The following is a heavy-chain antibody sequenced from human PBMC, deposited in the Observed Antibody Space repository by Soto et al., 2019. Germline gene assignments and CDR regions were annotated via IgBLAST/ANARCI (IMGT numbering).Heavy chain of an antibody. Sequence: PGESLKISCKGSGYSFTSYWISWVRQMPGKGLEWMGSIDPSDSDTNYSPSFQGHVTISADKSISTTYLQWSSLKASDTAMYYCAKDNCISTSCYRLYNWFDPWGQGTLVTVSS. J-gene: IGHJ5*02. CDR3: AKDNCISTSCYRLYNWFDP. CDR1: GYSFTSYW. V-gene: IGHV5-10-1*01. CDR2: IDPSDSDT. D-gene: IGHD2-2*01.